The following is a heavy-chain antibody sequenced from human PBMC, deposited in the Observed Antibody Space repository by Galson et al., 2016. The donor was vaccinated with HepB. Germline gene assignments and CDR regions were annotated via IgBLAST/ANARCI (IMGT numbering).Heavy chain of an antibody. D-gene: IGHD1-26*01. CDR1: GFSFSNYW. J-gene: IGHJ4*02. CDR3: RRGASN. V-gene: IGHV3-7*04. Sequence: SLRLSCAASGFSFSNYWMSWVRQAPGEGLEWVANIKQDGNAKYYVDSVKGRFTISRDNAKNSLYLQMDTLRVEDTAVYYCRRGASNWGQGTVVIVSS. CDR2: IKQDGNAK.